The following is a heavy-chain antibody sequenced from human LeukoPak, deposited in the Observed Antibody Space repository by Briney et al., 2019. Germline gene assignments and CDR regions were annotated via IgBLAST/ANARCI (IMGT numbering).Heavy chain of an antibody. Sequence: SETLSLTCTVSGGSISSKNYYWGWIRQPPGRGLEWIGNFYYSGSTYYNPSLKSRVTISVDTSKNQFSLKLNSVTAADTAIYYCARGRLGGSGSYYNVLDYWGQGTLVTVSS. J-gene: IGHJ4*02. D-gene: IGHD3-10*01. CDR2: FYYSGST. V-gene: IGHV4-39*01. CDR3: ARGRLGGSGSYYNVLDY. CDR1: GGSISSKNYY.